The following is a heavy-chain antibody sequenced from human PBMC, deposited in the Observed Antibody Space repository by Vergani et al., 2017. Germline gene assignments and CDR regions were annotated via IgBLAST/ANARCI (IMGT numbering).Heavy chain of an antibody. CDR1: GFTFDDYA. Sequence: EVQLVESGGGLVQPGRSLRLSCAASGFTFDDYAMHWVRQAPGKGLEWVSGISWNSGSTYYADSVKGRFTISRDNSKNTLYLQMNSLRAEDTAVYYCAKDARIGVVIKLYYFDYWGQGTLVTVSS. J-gene: IGHJ4*02. CDR2: ISWNSGST. CDR3: AKDARIGVVIKLYYFDY. V-gene: IGHV3-9*01. D-gene: IGHD3-3*01.